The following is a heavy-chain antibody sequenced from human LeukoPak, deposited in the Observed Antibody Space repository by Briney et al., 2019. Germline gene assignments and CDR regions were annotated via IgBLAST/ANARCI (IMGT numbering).Heavy chain of an antibody. Sequence: PGGSLRLSCAASGFTFSSYWMTWVRQAPGRGLEWVANIQQSGGATHYVDSVKGRLTISRDNAKNSLYLQMNSLRAEDTAVYYCARTYYYGSGSNDYWGQGTLVTVSS. CDR3: ARTYYYGSGSNDY. D-gene: IGHD3-10*01. CDR1: GFTFSSYW. V-gene: IGHV3-7*04. J-gene: IGHJ4*02. CDR2: IQQSGGAT.